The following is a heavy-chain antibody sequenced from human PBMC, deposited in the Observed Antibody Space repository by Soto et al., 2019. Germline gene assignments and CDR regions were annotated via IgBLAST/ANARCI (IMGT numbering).Heavy chain of an antibody. D-gene: IGHD3-22*01. CDR3: ASTRYDSSGAHFDY. Sequence: LRLSCAASGFTFSSYWMHWVRQAPGKGLVWVSRINSDGSSTSYADSVKGRFTIPRDNAKNTLYLQMNSLRAEDTAVYYCASTRYDSSGAHFDYWGQGTLVTVSS. V-gene: IGHV3-74*01. CDR2: INSDGSST. J-gene: IGHJ4*02. CDR1: GFTFSSYW.